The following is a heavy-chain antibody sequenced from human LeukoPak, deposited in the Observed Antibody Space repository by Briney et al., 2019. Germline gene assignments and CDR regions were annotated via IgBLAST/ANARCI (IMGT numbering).Heavy chain of an antibody. Sequence: RPSETLSLTCTVSGYSISSGYYWGWIRQPPGKGLEWIGSGSTYYNPSLKSRVTISVDTSKNQFSLELNSVTAADTAVYYCAAAFDYWGQGTLVTVSS. CDR3: AAAFDY. J-gene: IGHJ4*02. V-gene: IGHV4-38-2*02. CDR2: SGST. CDR1: GYSISSGYY. D-gene: IGHD6-25*01.